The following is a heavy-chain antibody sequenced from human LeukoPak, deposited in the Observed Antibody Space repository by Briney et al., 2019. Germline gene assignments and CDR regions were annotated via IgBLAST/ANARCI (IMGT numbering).Heavy chain of an antibody. CDR2: ITSSSSII. D-gene: IGHD6-19*01. J-gene: IGHJ4*02. CDR1: GFIFSDYY. Sequence: GGCLRLSCAASGFIFSDYYMSWIRQAPGKGLEWISYITSSSSIIYYADSVKGRFTISRENDKNSVYLQMNSLRAEDTAVYYCAREPKQWLTPIDYWGQGTLVTVSS. CDR3: AREPKQWLTPIDY. V-gene: IGHV3-11*04.